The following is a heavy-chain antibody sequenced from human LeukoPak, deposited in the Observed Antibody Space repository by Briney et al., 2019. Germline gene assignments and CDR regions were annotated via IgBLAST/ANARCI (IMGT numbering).Heavy chain of an antibody. CDR3: ASLIAPIYCSSTSCHTGHAFDI. Sequence: SETLSLTCAVSGFSISSGYYWGWIRQPPGEGLEWIGSIYHSGSTYYNPSLKSRVTISVDTSKNQFSLKLSSVTAADTAVYYCASLIAPIYCSSTSCHTGHAFDIWGQGTMVTVSS. CDR1: GFSISSGYY. D-gene: IGHD2-2*02. J-gene: IGHJ3*02. V-gene: IGHV4-38-2*01. CDR2: IYHSGST.